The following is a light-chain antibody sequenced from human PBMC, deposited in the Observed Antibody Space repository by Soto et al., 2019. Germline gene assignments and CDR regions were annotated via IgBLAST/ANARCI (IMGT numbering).Light chain of an antibody. V-gene: IGLV2-14*01. J-gene: IGLJ3*02. CDR3: SSYTNISTRV. Sequence: QSALTQPASVSGSTGQSITISCTGTSSDVGSYNYVSWYQQHPGKAPKLMIYEVSNRPSAVSNRFSGSKSGNTASLTISGLQAEDEANYYCSSYTNISTRVFGGGTQLTVL. CDR2: EVS. CDR1: SSDVGSYNY.